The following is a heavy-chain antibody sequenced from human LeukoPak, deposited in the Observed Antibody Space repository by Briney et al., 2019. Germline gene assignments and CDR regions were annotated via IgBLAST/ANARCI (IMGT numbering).Heavy chain of an antibody. D-gene: IGHD5-18*01. Sequence: GGSLRLSCAASGFTFSSYAMNWVRQAPGKGLEWVSFISSSSSYIYYVDSMKGRFTISRDNARNSLYLQMNSLRAEDTAVYYCARVPWIQKGYYMDVWGKGTTVTVSS. CDR1: GFTFSSYA. CDR2: ISSSSSYI. V-gene: IGHV3-21*01. CDR3: ARVPWIQKGYYMDV. J-gene: IGHJ6*03.